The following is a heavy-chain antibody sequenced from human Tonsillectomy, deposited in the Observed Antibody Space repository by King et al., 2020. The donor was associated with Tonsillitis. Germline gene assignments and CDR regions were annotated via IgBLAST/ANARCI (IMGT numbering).Heavy chain of an antibody. CDR1: GFTVSSNY. CDR2: XXXXGSX. Sequence: VQLVESGGGLIQPGGSLRLSCAASGFTVSSNYMNWVRQAPGKGLEXVXXXXXXGSXYYADSVKGRFTISRDISRNTLYLQMNSLRAEDTAVYYCARATNMYFDYWGQGTLVTVSS. J-gene: IGHJ4*02. CDR3: ARATNMYFDY. V-gene: IGHV3-53*01.